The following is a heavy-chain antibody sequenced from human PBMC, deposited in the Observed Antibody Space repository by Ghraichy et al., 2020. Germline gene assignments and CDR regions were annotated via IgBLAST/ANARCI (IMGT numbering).Heavy chain of an antibody. CDR2: INPNSGGT. CDR3: ATLRSLPIESGQIDY. Sequence: ASVKVSCKASGYTFTGYYMHWVRQAPGQGLEWMGWINPNSGGTNYAQKFQGRVTMTRDTSISTAYMELSRLRSDDTAVYYCATLRSLPIESGQIDYWGQGTLVTVSS. D-gene: IGHD3-16*01. J-gene: IGHJ4*02. V-gene: IGHV1-2*02. CDR1: GYTFTGYY.